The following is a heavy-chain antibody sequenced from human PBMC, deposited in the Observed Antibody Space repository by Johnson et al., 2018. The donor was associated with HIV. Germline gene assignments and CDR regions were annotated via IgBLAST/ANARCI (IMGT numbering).Heavy chain of an antibody. CDR1: GFSFNNYA. CDR2: ISYDGNNE. Sequence: QVQLVESGGGVVQPGRSLRLSCVASGFSFNNYAMNWVRQAPGSGLQWVAFISYDGNNEYYADSVQGRFTISRDNAKNSLYLQMNSLRAEDTAVYYCATARRAIDVWGQGTMATVSS. D-gene: IGHD6-6*01. J-gene: IGHJ3*01. CDR3: ATARRAIDV. V-gene: IGHV3-30*07.